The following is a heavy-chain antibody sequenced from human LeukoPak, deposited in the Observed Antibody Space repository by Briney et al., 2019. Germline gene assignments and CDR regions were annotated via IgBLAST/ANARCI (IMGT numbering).Heavy chain of an antibody. CDR3: TRGLQERDIIRGFDF. CDR2: VYSTGTP. V-gene: IGHV4-61*02. D-gene: IGHD3-10*01. Sequence: SQTLSLTCSVSGDSISRRSSYWPWIRQPAGRGLEWIGRVYSTGTPNYNPSLKSRLATSVDTSKNQFSLTLNSVTAADTAVYFCTRGLQERDIIRGFDFWGPGILVTVSS. CDR1: GDSISRRSSY. J-gene: IGHJ4*01.